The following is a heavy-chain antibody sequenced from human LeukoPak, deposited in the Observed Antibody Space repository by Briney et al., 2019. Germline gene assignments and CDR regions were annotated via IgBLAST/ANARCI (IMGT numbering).Heavy chain of an antibody. V-gene: IGHV1-8*01. J-gene: IGHJ4*02. CDR3: TRSAISGVVVIGGALGY. CDR1: GYTFTSYD. CDR2: MDPNTGHT. D-gene: IGHD3-3*01. Sequence: GASVKVSCKASGYTFTSYDINWVRQAPGQGLEWMGWMDPNTGHTGYAQKFQGRVTMTRNTSITTAYMQLSSLRSEDTAVYFCTRSAISGVVVIGGALGYWGQGTLVTVSS.